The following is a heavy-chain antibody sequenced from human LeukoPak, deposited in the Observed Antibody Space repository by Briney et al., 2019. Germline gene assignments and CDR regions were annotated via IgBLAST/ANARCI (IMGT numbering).Heavy chain of an antibody. V-gene: IGHV3-23*01. CDR3: AKEPRQWLGGAGY. CDR2: ISGSGGST. D-gene: IGHD6-19*01. Sequence: GGSLRLYCAASGFTFSSYAMSWVRQAPGKGLEWVSAISGSGGSTYYADSVKGRFTISRDNSKNTLYLQMNGLRAEDTAVYYCAKEPRQWLGGAGYWGQGTLVTVSS. J-gene: IGHJ4*02. CDR1: GFTFSSYA.